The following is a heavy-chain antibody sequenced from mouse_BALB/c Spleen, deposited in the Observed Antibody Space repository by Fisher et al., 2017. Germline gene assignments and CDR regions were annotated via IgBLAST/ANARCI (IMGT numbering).Heavy chain of an antibody. V-gene: IGHV1-55*01. CDR3: TRSGYEYAMDY. J-gene: IGHJ4*01. D-gene: IGHD3-1*01. Sequence: DKFKGKATLTVDTSSSTAYMQLSSLTSEDSAVYYCTRSGYEYAMDYWGQGTSVTVSS.